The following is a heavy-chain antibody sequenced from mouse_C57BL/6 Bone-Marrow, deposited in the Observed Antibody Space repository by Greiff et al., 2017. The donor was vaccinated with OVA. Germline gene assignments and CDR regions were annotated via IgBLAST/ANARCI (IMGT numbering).Heavy chain of an antibody. CDR1: GYSFTDYN. CDR2: INPNYGTT. V-gene: IGHV1-39*01. J-gene: IGHJ1*03. Sequence: EVQLQQSGPELVKPGALVKISCKASGYSFTDYNMNWVKQSNGKSLEWIGVINPNYGTTSYNQKFKGKATLTVDQSSSTAYMQLNSLTSEDSAVYYGAFYYGSSYRYFDVWGTGTTVTVSS. CDR3: AFYYGSSYRYFDV. D-gene: IGHD1-1*01.